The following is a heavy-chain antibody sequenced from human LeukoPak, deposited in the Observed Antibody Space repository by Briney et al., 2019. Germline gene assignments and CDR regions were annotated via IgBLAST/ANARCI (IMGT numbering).Heavy chain of an antibody. V-gene: IGHV1-18*01. CDR3: ARDSPFARDPLLWFFDY. Sequence: ASVKVSCKASGYTFTSYGISWVRQAPGQGLEWMGWISAYNGNTNYAQKLQGRVTMTTDTSTSTAYMELRSLRSDDTAVYYCARDSPFARDPLLWFFDYWGQGTLVTVSS. CDR1: GYTFTSYG. CDR2: ISAYNGNT. J-gene: IGHJ4*02. D-gene: IGHD2-2*01.